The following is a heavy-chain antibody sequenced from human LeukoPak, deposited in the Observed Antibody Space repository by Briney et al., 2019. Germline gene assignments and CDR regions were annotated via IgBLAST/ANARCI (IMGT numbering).Heavy chain of an antibody. Sequence: ASVKVSCKASGGTFSIYAISWVRQAPGQGLEWMGRIIPIFGTANYAQKFQGRVTITTDESTSTAYMELSSLRSEDTAVYYCAREEYRYSSGWYFHFDYWGQGTLVTVSS. CDR3: AREEYRYSSGWYFHFDY. CDR1: GGTFSIYA. J-gene: IGHJ4*02. D-gene: IGHD6-19*01. V-gene: IGHV1-69*05. CDR2: IIPIFGTA.